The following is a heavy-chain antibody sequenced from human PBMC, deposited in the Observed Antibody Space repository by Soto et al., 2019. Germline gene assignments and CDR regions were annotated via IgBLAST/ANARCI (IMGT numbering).Heavy chain of an antibody. V-gene: IGHV5-51*01. D-gene: IGHD3-3*01. Sequence: GESLKISCKGSGYSFAGYWIGWVRQMPGKGLEWMGIIYPGDSDTRYSPSFQGQVTISADKSISTAYLQWSSLKASDTAMYYCAVYDFWSGYQNTAFDYWGQGTLVTVSS. CDR3: AVYDFWSGYQNTAFDY. CDR2: IYPGDSDT. CDR1: GYSFAGYW. J-gene: IGHJ4*02.